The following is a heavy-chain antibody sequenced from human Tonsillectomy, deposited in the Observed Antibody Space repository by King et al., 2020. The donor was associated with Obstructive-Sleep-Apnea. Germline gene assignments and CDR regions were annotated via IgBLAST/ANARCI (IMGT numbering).Heavy chain of an antibody. CDR2: ISSSGSTI. D-gene: IGHD2-15*01. CDR3: ARDPANEDLSEGGPDDAFDI. V-gene: IGHV3-11*01. CDR1: GFTFSDYY. J-gene: IGHJ3*02. Sequence: VQLVESGGGLVKPGGSLRLSCAASGFTFSDYYMSWIRQAPGKGLEWVSYISSSGSTIYYADSVKGRFTISRDNAKNSLYLQMNSLRAEDTAVYYCARDPANEDLSEGGPDDAFDIWGQGTMVTVSS.